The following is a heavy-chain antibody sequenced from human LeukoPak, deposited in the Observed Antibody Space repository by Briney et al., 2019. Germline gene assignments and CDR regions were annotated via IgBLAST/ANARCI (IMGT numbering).Heavy chain of an antibody. D-gene: IGHD6-13*01. J-gene: IGHJ4*02. Sequence: KPSETLSLTCAVYGGSFSGYYWSWIRQPPGKGLEWIGEINHSGSTNYNPSLKSRVTISVDTSKNQFSLKLSSVTAADTAVYYCARGPELAAGSNFDYWGQGILVTVSS. V-gene: IGHV4-34*01. CDR3: ARGPELAAGSNFDY. CDR1: GGSFSGYY. CDR2: INHSGST.